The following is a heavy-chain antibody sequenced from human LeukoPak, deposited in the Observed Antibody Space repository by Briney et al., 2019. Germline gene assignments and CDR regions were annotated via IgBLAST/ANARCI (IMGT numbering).Heavy chain of an antibody. Sequence: ASVKVSCKASGYTFTSYYMHWERQAPGQGLEWMGIINPSGGSTSYAQKFQGRVTMTRDMSTSTAYMELRSLRSDDTAVYYCARAYYDILTGYPQDAFDIWGQGTMVTVSS. J-gene: IGHJ3*02. CDR3: ARAYYDILTGYPQDAFDI. CDR2: INPSGGST. V-gene: IGHV1-46*01. CDR1: GYTFTSYY. D-gene: IGHD3-9*01.